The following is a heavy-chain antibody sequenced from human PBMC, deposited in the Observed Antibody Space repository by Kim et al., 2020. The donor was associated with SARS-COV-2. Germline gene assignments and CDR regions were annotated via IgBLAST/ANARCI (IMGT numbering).Heavy chain of an antibody. CDR2: ISAYNGNT. CDR1: GYTFTSYG. Sequence: ASVKVSCKASGYTFTSYGISWVRQAPGQGLEWMGWISAYNGNTNYAQKLQGRVTMTTDTSTSTAYMELRSLRSDDTAVYYCARDRAIEGSGSYYTRGIYYYYYYGMDVWGQGTTVTVSS. CDR3: ARDRAIEGSGSYYTRGIYYYYYYGMDV. J-gene: IGHJ6*02. V-gene: IGHV1-18*04. D-gene: IGHD3-10*01.